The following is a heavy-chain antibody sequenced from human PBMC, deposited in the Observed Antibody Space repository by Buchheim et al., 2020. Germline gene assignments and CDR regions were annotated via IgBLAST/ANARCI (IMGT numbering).Heavy chain of an antibody. CDR2: INSDGSST. CDR3: ARGGMAIVVVPAAIPGRYYGMDV. CDR1: GFTFSSYW. J-gene: IGHJ6*02. Sequence: EVQLVESGGGLVQPGGSLRLSCAASGFTFSSYWMHWVRQAPGKGLVWVSRINSDGSSTSYADSVKGRFTISRDNAKNTLYLKMNSLRAEDTAVYYCARGGMAIVVVPAAIPGRYYGMDVWGQGTT. D-gene: IGHD2-2*03. V-gene: IGHV3-74*01.